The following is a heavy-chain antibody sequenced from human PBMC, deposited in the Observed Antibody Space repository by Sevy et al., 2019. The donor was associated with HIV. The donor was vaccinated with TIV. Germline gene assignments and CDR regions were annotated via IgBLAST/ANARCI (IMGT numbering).Heavy chain of an antibody. CDR2: VSGVVIPHTTQTT. J-gene: IGHJ4*02. CDR3: AKGRQLVSGRFGTYFDS. D-gene: IGHD6-13*01. V-gene: IGHV3-23*01. Sequence: GGSLRLSCVASGLTFSRFGMTWVRQVPGKGLEWVSTVSGVVIPHTTQTTYYADSVKGRFTISRDNSKDSLFLQMNSLRADDTAVYFCAKGRQLVSGRFGTYFDSWGQGILVTVSS. CDR1: GLTFSRFG.